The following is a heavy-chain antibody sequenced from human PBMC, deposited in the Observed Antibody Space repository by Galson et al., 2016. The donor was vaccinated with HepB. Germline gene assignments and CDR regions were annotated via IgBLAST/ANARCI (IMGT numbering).Heavy chain of an antibody. J-gene: IGHJ4*02. Sequence: SLRLSCAASGFTFSSYGMNWVRLAPGKGLEWVSYISGSSTIYYADSVKGRFIISRDNAKNSLYLQMNSLRDEDTAVYYCARRLDSWGQGTLVTVSS. CDR3: ARRLDS. CDR2: ISGSSTI. CDR1: GFTFSSYG. V-gene: IGHV3-48*02.